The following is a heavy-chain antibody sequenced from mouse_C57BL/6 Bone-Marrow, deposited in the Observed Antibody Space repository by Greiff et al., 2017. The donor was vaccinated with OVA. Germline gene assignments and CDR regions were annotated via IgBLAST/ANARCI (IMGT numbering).Heavy chain of an antibody. CDR2: INPSTGGT. J-gene: IGHJ4*01. D-gene: IGHD1-1*01. Sequence: EVQLQQSGPELVKPGASVKISCKASGYSFTGYYMNWVKQSPEKSLEWIGEINPSTGGTTYNQKFKAKATLTVDKSSSTAYMQLKSLTSEDSAVYYCARSEVITTVVATSYYAMDYWGQGTSVTVSS. CDR1: GYSFTGYY. V-gene: IGHV1-42*01. CDR3: ARSEVITTVVATSYYAMDY.